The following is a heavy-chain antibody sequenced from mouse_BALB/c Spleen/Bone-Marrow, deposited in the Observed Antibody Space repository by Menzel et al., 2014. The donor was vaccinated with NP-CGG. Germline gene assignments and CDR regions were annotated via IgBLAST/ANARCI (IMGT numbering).Heavy chain of an antibody. CDR1: GYTFTSYW. CDR3: ARDYGYYFDY. Sequence: QVQLQQSGAELVKPGAPVKLSCKTSGYTFTSYWMSWVKQRPGRGLEWIGRVDPSDSETHYNQKFKDKATLTVDKSFSTAYIQLSSLTSGDSAVYYCARDYGYYFDYWGQGTTLTVSS. CDR2: VDPSDSET. V-gene: IGHV1-69*02. D-gene: IGHD1-2*01. J-gene: IGHJ2*01.